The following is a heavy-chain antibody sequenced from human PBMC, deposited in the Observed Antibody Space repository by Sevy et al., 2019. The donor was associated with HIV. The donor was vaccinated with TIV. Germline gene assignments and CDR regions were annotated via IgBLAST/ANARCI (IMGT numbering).Heavy chain of an antibody. Sequence: GGSLRLSCAASGFTFDDYAMHWVRQAPGKGLEWVSGISWHSDIVGYADSVKGRFTISRDNAENSLYLQMNSLRAEDTALYYCARSRAFYYGMDVWGQRTTVTVSS. CDR3: ARSRAFYYGMDV. CDR2: ISWHSDIV. D-gene: IGHD6-6*01. J-gene: IGHJ6*02. CDR1: GFTFDDYA. V-gene: IGHV3-9*01.